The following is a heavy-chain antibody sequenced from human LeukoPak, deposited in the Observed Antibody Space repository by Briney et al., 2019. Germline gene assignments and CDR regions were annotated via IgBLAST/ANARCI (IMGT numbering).Heavy chain of an antibody. Sequence: SETLSLTCTVSGYSISSGYYWGWIRQPPGKGLEWIGEINHSGSTNYNPSLKSRVTISVDTSKNQFSLELSSVTAADTAVYYCARVNSEYYYYYYYMDVWGKGTTVTVSS. V-gene: IGHV4-38-2*02. CDR2: INHSGST. CDR3: ARVNSEYYYYYYYMDV. J-gene: IGHJ6*03. D-gene: IGHD2/OR15-2a*01. CDR1: GYSISSGYY.